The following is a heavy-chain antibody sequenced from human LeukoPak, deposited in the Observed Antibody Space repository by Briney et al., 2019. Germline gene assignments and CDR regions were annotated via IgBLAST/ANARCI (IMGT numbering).Heavy chain of an antibody. CDR3: ARRAGAYSHPYDY. D-gene: IGHD4/OR15-4a*01. V-gene: IGHV3-53*01. Sequence: GGSLRLSCAASGITFNSYTMNWVRQAPGKGLEWVSFIYSDNTHYSDSVKGRFTISRDNSKNTLYLQMNSLRAEDTAVYYCARRAGAYSHPYDYWGQGTLVTVSS. J-gene: IGHJ4*02. CDR2: IYSDNT. CDR1: GITFNSYT.